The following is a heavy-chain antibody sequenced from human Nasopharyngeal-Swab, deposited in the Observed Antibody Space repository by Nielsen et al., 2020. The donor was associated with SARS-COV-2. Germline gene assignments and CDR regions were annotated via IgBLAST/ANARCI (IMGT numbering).Heavy chain of an antibody. Sequence: WIRQPPGKGLEWIGSINHSGSTNYNPSLKSRVTISVDTSKNQFSLKLSSVTAADTAVYYCARGSLVVVTIAPFDYWGQGTLVTVSS. CDR3: ARGSLVVVTIAPFDY. J-gene: IGHJ4*02. D-gene: IGHD3-22*01. CDR2: INHSGST. V-gene: IGHV4-34*01.